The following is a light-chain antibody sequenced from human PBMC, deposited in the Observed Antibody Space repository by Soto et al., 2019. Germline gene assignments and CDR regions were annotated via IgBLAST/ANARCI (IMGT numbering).Light chain of an antibody. CDR2: AAS. Sequence: DIQLTQSPSSLSASVGDRVTITCRASQGIGNFLAWDQQKPGKVLKLLISAASSLQSGVPSRFSGRGSGTDFTLTITSLQPEDVATYYCQKYSSVITFGQGTRLDIK. CDR1: QGIGNF. V-gene: IGKV1-27*01. J-gene: IGKJ5*01. CDR3: QKYSSVIT.